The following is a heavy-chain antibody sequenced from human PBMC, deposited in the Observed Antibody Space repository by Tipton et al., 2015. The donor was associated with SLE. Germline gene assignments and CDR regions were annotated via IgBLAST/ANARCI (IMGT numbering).Heavy chain of an antibody. CDR2: IWYDGSYK. V-gene: IGHV3-33*01. J-gene: IGHJ6*02. Sequence: SLKLSCTASGFSFSNYGMYWVRQAPGKGLEWVAVIWYDGSYKYYGDSVKGRFTISRDNFKNTLYLEMSSLRAEDTAVYYCARGGSNFLSGDYYYAFDVWGQGTTVTVSS. CDR1: GFSFSNYG. CDR3: ARGGSNFLSGDYYYAFDV. D-gene: IGHD3-10*01.